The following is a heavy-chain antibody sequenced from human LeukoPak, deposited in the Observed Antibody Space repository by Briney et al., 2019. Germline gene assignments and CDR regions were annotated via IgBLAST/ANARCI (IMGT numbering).Heavy chain of an antibody. CDR1: GFTFSSYS. CDR2: ISSSSSTI. CDR3: AREGDFDWLSIFDY. D-gene: IGHD3-9*01. Sequence: PGGSLRLSCAASGFTFSSYSMTWVRQAPGKGLEWVSYISSSSSTIYYADSVKGRFTISRDNAKNSLYLQMNSLRAEDTAVYYCAREGDFDWLSIFDYWGQGTLVTVSS. V-gene: IGHV3-48*01. J-gene: IGHJ4*02.